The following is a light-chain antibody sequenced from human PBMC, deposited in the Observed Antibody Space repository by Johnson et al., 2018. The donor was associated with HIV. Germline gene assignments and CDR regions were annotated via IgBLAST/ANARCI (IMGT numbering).Light chain of an antibody. Sequence: QSVLTQPPSVSAAPGQKVTISCSGSSSNIGNNYVSWYQQLPGTAPKLLIYENNKRPSGIPDRFSGSKSATSATLGITGLQTGDEADYYCGTWHSSLSIGGVFGPGTKVTVL. J-gene: IGLJ1*01. CDR3: GTWHSSLSIGGV. V-gene: IGLV1-51*02. CDR1: SSNIGNNY. CDR2: ENN.